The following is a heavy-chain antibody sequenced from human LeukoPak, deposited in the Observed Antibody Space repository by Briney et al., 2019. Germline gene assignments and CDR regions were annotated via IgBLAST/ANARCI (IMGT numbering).Heavy chain of an antibody. CDR3: ARVHGVATMSSSSPPFDY. V-gene: IGHV5-51*01. D-gene: IGHD5-12*01. CDR1: SYSLTSYW. CDR2: IYPGDSDT. J-gene: IGHJ4*02. Sequence: GESLKLSSEVSSYSLTSYWIGWVRQMPGEGLGWMWIIYPGDSDTRYSPPFQGQVTISADKSISTAYLQWSSLKASDTAMYYCARVHGVATMSSSSPPFDYWGQGTLVTVSS.